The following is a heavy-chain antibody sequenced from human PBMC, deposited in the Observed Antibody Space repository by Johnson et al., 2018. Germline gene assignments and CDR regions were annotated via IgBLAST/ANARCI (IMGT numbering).Heavy chain of an antibody. CDR3: AKLGDGFDI. J-gene: IGHJ3*02. D-gene: IGHD1-26*01. CDR1: GFTFSRSW. V-gene: IGHV3-7*01. Sequence: EVQLVESGGGLVQPGGSLRLSCAASGFTFSRSWMSWIRQAPGKGLEWVANIKQDGREKYYVDSVKGRFTISKENARKSLYLQMNSRRAEDMAVYYCAKLGDGFDIWGQGTMVTVSS. CDR2: IKQDGREK.